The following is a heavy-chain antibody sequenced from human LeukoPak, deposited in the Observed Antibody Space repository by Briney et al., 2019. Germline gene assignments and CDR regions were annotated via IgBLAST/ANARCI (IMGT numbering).Heavy chain of an antibody. CDR2: IKQDGSEK. J-gene: IGHJ4*02. D-gene: IGHD3-9*01. CDR1: GFTFSSYW. CDR3: ARGGVLRYFDWSDY. Sequence: GGSLRLSCAASGFTFSSYWMSWVRQAPGKGLEWVANIKQDGSEKYYVDSVKGRFTISRDNAKNSLYLQMNSLRAEDTAVYYCARGGVLRYFDWSDYWGQGTLVTVSS. V-gene: IGHV3-7*01.